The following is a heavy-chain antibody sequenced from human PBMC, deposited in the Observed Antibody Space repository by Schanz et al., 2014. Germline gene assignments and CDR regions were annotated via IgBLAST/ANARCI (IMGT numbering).Heavy chain of an antibody. D-gene: IGHD5-18*01. CDR3: TTGGRRGYSHYFYGMDV. J-gene: IGHJ6*02. V-gene: IGHV3-23*04. CDR1: GLTFSRYA. Sequence: VELVESGGGVVQPGRSLRLSCAASGLTFSRYALSWVRQAPGKGLEWVSYISATSAKIDYADSVKGRFTISRDNSKNTLYLQMNSLIAEDTAVYYCTTGGRRGYSHYFYGMDVWGQGTTVTVSS. CDR2: ISATSAKI.